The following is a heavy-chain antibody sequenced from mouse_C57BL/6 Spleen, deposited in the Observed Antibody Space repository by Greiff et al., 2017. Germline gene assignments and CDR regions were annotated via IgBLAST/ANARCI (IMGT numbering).Heavy chain of an antibody. CDR1: GFTFTDYY. CDR2: IRNKANGYTT. J-gene: IGHJ4*01. CDR3: ARYRDGSRDYYAMDY. V-gene: IGHV7-3*01. Sequence: EVKVVESGGGLVQPGGSLSLSCAASGFTFTDYYMSWVRQPPGKALEWLGFIRNKANGYTTEYSASVKGRFTISRDNSQSILYLQMNALRADDSATYYCARYRDGSRDYYAMDYWGQGTSVTVSS. D-gene: IGHD1-1*01.